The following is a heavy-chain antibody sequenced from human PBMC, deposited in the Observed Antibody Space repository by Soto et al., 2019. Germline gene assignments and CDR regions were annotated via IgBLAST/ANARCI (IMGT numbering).Heavy chain of an antibody. CDR3: ARQYCSSTSCHPGYAFDI. D-gene: IGHD2-2*01. Sequence: PGESLKISCKGSGYSFTIYWIGWVRQLPGKGLEWMGIIYPGDSDTRYSPSFQGQVTISADKSISTAYLQWSSLKASDTAMYYCARQYCSSTSCHPGYAFDIWGQGTMVTVSS. CDR1: GYSFTIYW. CDR2: IYPGDSDT. V-gene: IGHV5-51*01. J-gene: IGHJ3*02.